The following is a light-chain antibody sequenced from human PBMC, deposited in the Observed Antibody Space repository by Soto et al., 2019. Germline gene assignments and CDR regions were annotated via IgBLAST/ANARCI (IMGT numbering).Light chain of an antibody. CDR2: GAS. CDR1: ESVNDN. CDR3: QQYGSSGT. J-gene: IGKJ1*01. Sequence: EIVMTQSAVTLSGSPGERVTLSCWASESVNDNLAWYHQKPGQTPRLLIYGASNRATGIPDRFSGSGSGTDFTLTISRLEPEDFAVYYCQQYGSSGTFGQGTKVDIK. V-gene: IGKV3-20*01.